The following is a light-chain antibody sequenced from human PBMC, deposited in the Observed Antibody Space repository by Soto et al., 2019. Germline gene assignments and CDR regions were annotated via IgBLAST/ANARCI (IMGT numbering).Light chain of an antibody. CDR2: GPS. J-gene: IGKJ4*01. CDR1: QSVSSN. CDR3: QQYDNWPSLT. V-gene: IGKV3-15*01. Sequence: EIVMTQSPATLSVSPGERATLSCRASQSVSSNLAWYQQTPGQAPRLLIYGPSTRATGIPARFSGSGSGTELTLTISGLQSEDFAVYYCQQYDNWPSLTFGGGTKVEIK.